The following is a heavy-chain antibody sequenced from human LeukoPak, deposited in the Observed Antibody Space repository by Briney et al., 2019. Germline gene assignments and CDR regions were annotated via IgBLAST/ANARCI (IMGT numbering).Heavy chain of an antibody. V-gene: IGHV1-2*06. Sequence: ASVKVPCKASGYPFTGYYIHWVRQAPGQGLEWMGRINPITGVTDFAQQFKGRVTMTRDTSISTAYMELSSLRSDDTAVYYCSKDGRGWSYFDYWGQGTLVTVSS. J-gene: IGHJ4*02. CDR3: SKDGRGWSYFDY. CDR1: GYPFTGYY. CDR2: INPITGVT. D-gene: IGHD6-19*01.